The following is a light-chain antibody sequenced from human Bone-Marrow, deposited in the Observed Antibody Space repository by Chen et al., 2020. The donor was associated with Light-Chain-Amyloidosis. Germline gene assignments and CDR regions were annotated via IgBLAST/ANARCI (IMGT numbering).Light chain of an antibody. V-gene: IGLV3-25*03. CDR1: DLPTKY. J-gene: IGLJ2*01. CDR2: RDT. Sequence: SYDLTPPPSVSGSPGPTARLTCSGDDLPTKYAYWYQQKPGQAPVLVIHRDTERPSGISERFSGSSSGTTATLTISGVQAEDEADYHCQSADSSGTYEVIFGGGTKLTVL. CDR3: QSADSSGTYEVI.